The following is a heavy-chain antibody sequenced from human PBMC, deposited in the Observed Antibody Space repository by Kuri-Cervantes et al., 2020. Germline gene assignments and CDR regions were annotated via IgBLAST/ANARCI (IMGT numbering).Heavy chain of an antibody. J-gene: IGHJ4*02. Sequence: GSLRLSCTVSGDSISSYYWSWIRQPPGKGLEWIGYIYYSGSTNYNPSLKSRVTISVDTSKNQFSLKLSSVTAADTAVYYCARVRIVVVVAAYFDYWGQGTLVTVSS. V-gene: IGHV4-59*08. CDR3: ARVRIVVVVAAYFDY. CDR1: GDSISSYY. D-gene: IGHD2-15*01. CDR2: IYYSGST.